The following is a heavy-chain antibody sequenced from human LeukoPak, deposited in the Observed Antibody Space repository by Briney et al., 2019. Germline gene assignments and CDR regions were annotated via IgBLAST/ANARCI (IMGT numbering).Heavy chain of an antibody. J-gene: IGHJ4*02. CDR1: GGSISSYY. CDR2: IYYSGST. CDR3: ARTPRTYYDFWSGPGHFDY. D-gene: IGHD3-3*01. Sequence: PSETLSLTCTVSGGSISSYYWSWIRQPPGKGLEWIGYIYYSGSTNYDPSLKSRVTISVDTSKNQFSLKLSSVTAADTAVYYCARTPRTYYDFWSGPGHFDYWGQGTLVTVSS. V-gene: IGHV4-59*01.